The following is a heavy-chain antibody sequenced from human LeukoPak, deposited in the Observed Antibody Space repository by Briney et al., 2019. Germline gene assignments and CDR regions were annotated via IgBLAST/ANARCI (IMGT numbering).Heavy chain of an antibody. J-gene: IGHJ3*02. D-gene: IGHD6-13*01. CDR2: ISGSGGST. CDR1: GFTFSSYA. V-gene: IGHV3-23*01. CDR3: AKDRSSSWYVDAFDI. Sequence: GGSLRLSCAASGFTFSSYAMSWVRQAPGKGLEWVSAISGSGGSTYYADSVKGRFTISSDNSKNTLYLQMNSLRAEDTAVYYCAKDRSSSWYVDAFDIWGQGTMVTVSS.